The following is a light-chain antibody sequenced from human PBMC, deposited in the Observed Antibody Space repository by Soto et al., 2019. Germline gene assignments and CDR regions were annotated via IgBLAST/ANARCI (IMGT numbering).Light chain of an antibody. V-gene: IGLV2-18*02. Sequence: QSALTQPPSVSGSPGQSVTISCTGTISDVGTYDRVSWYQQSPGTAPKLMIYEVSNRPSGVPDRFSGSKSGNTASLTISGLQAEDDAEYYCSSYTGSSTAWVFGGGTQLTVL. CDR1: ISDVGTYDR. CDR2: EVS. CDR3: SSYTGSSTAWV. J-gene: IGLJ3*02.